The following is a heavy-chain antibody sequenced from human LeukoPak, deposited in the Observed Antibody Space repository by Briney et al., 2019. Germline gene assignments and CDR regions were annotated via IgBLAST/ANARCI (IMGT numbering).Heavy chain of an antibody. CDR3: ARAGTVPDDI. V-gene: IGHV3-23*01. D-gene: IGHD3-22*01. J-gene: IGHJ4*02. CDR1: GFTFSSYA. Sequence: PGGSLRLSCAASGFTFSSYAMSWVRQAPGKGLEWVSAISGSGGSTYYADSVKGRFTISRDNAKNSLYLQMNSLRAEDTALYYCARAGTVPDDIWGQGTLVTVSS. CDR2: ISGSGGST.